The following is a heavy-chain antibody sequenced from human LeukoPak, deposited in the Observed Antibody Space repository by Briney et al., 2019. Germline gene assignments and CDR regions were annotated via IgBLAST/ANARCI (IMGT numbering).Heavy chain of an antibody. V-gene: IGHV1-2*02. D-gene: IGHD2-2*01. J-gene: IGHJ5*02. CDR3: ARDLDCSSTSCYLGPEP. CDR1: GYTFTGYY. Sequence: ASVKVSCKASGYTFTGYYMHWVRQAPGQGLEWMGWINPNSGGTNYAQKFQGRVTMTRDTSISTAYMELSRLRSDDTAVYYCARDLDCSSTSCYLGPEPWGRGTLVTVSS. CDR2: INPNSGGT.